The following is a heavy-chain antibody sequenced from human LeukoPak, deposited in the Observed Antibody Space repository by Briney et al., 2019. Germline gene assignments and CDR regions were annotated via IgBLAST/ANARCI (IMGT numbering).Heavy chain of an antibody. J-gene: IGHJ4*02. V-gene: IGHV3-66*01. CDR2: IYSGGST. Sequence: GGSLRLSCAASGFAVNNNYMTWVRQAPGKGLEWVSVIYSGGSTYYAGSVKGRFAISTDNSKNTLYLQMNSLRAEDTAVYYCARGSNYDSYYWGQGTLVTVSS. D-gene: IGHD3-22*01. CDR1: GFAVNNNY. CDR3: ARGSNYDSYY.